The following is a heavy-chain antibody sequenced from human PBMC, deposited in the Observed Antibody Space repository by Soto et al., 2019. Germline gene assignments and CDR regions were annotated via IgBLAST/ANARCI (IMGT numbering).Heavy chain of an antibody. D-gene: IGHD3-9*01. V-gene: IGHV3-23*01. CDR1: GFTFSNSA. CDR3: ARDVSGFEYFDF. Sequence: EVHLLESGGGLVQPGGSLRLSCAASGFTFSNSAMTWVRQALGKGPEWVSSIGRTNNTHYADSVKGRFAISRDNSQNTLFLQMNTLRAEDTAVYYCARDVSGFEYFDFWGQGTLVTVSS. CDR2: SIGRTNNT. J-gene: IGHJ4*02.